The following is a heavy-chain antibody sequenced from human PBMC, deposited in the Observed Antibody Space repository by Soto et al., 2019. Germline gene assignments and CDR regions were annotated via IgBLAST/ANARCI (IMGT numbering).Heavy chain of an antibody. J-gene: IGHJ4*02. V-gene: IGHV3-72*01. CDR1: GFIFSDHY. D-gene: IGHD2-15*01. Sequence: EVQLVESGGGLVQPGGSLRLSCAASGFIFSDHYMDWVRQAPGKGLEWVGRIRNKANSYTTEYAASVKGRFTMSRDDSDNSLYQKMNSLKIEDTAMYYCARDSVICSLSYCYCDNWGQGTLVIVSS. CDR2: IRNKANSYTT. CDR3: ARDSVICSLSYCYCDN.